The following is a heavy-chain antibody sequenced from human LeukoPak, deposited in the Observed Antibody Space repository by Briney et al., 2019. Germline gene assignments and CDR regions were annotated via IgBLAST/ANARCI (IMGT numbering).Heavy chain of an antibody. CDR1: GFTFSSYS. CDR3: ARAMAVAGTFRGG. D-gene: IGHD6-19*01. V-gene: IGHV3-21*01. Sequence: GGSLRLSCAASGFTFSSYSMNWVRQAPGKGLEWVSSISSSSSYIYYADSVKGRFTISRDNAKNSLYLQMNSLRAEDTAVYYCARAMAVAGTFRGGWGQGTLVTVSS. J-gene: IGHJ4*02. CDR2: ISSSSSYI.